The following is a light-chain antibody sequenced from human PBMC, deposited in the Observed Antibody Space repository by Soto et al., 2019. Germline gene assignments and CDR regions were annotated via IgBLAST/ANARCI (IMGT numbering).Light chain of an antibody. Sequence: QSVLTQPPSASGTPGQRVTISCSGSSSNIGSNTVNWYQQLPGTAPKLLIYSNNQRPSGVPDRFSGSKSGTSASLAISGLQSEDEADYYCAAWDDSLNGWVFGGGTKRTVL. V-gene: IGLV1-44*01. CDR1: SSNIGSNT. CDR3: AAWDDSLNGWV. J-gene: IGLJ3*02. CDR2: SNN.